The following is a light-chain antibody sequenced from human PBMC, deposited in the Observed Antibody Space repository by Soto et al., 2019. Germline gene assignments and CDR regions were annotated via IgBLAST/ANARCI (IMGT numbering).Light chain of an antibody. V-gene: IGKV1-39*01. CDR1: QTIGKY. Sequence: DIQMTQSPSSLSATVGDRVTITCRASQTIGKYLNWYQQQPGKVPKLLIYDASYLQIGVPSRFSGSESGTDFTINISDLRPEDFATNYCQQSSSIPFTFGPATNVDIK. CDR2: DAS. CDR3: QQSSSIPFT. J-gene: IGKJ3*01.